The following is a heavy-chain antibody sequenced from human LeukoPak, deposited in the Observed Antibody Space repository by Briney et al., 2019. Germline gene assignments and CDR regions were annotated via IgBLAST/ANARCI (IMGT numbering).Heavy chain of an antibody. CDR1: EFTFSTYS. Sequence: GSLRLSCEASEFTFSTYSMNWVRQAPGKGLEWVSYISSTSSTIYYADSVKGRFTISRDNAKNTLYLQMNSLRAEDTAVYYCARVVYYDSSGYYYQGDYFDYWGQGTLVTVSS. J-gene: IGHJ4*02. CDR2: ISSTSSTI. CDR3: ARVVYYDSSGYYYQGDYFDY. V-gene: IGHV3-48*01. D-gene: IGHD3-22*01.